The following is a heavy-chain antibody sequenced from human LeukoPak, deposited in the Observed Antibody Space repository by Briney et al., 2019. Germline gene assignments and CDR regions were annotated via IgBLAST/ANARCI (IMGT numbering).Heavy chain of an antibody. D-gene: IGHD3-10*01. CDR3: ARDLRGGQSA. CDR1: GFTFSRYN. V-gene: IGHV3-48*02. J-gene: IGHJ5*02. Sequence: PGGSLRLSCAASGFTFSRYNMNWVRQAPGPGRGGFSYISSGGKSIYYAESVQGRFTISRDNAQNSLYLQMNSLRDEDTAVYYCARDLRGGQSAWGQGTLVTVSS. CDR2: ISSGGKSI.